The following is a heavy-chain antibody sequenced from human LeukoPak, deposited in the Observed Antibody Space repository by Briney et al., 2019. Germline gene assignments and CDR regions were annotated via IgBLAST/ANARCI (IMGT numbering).Heavy chain of an antibody. J-gene: IGHJ6*03. CDR2: ISAYNGNT. V-gene: IGHV1-18*01. CDR3: ARARTRILYMDV. CDR1: GYTFTSYG. D-gene: IGHD1-7*01. Sequence: ASVKVSYTASGYTFTSYGISWVRQAPGQGLEWMGWISAYNGNTNYAQKLQGRVTMTTDTSTSTAYMELRSLRSDDTAVYYCARARTRILYMDVWGKGTTVTVSS.